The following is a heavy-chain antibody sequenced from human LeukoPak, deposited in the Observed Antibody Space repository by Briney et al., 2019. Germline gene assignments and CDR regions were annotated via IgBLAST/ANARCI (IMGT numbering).Heavy chain of an antibody. Sequence: GGSLRLSCAASGFTFSSYEMNWVRQAPGKGLEWVSYISSSGSTIYYADSVKGRFTISRDNAKNSLYLQMNSLRAEDTAVYYCAKDGQWLVVTNWGQGTLVTVSS. CDR1: GFTFSSYE. V-gene: IGHV3-48*03. CDR3: AKDGQWLVVTN. J-gene: IGHJ4*02. CDR2: ISSSGSTI. D-gene: IGHD6-19*01.